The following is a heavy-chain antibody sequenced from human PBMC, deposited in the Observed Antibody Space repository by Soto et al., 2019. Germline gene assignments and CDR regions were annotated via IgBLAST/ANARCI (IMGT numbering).Heavy chain of an antibody. CDR2: ISSSSSYI. J-gene: IGHJ6*02. CDR3: AKVIRENSGSYPATYYYYGMDV. Sequence: GGSLRLSCAASGFTFSSYSMNWVRQAPGKGLEWVSSISSSSSYIYYADSVKGRFTISRDNAKNTLYLQMNSLRAEDTAVYYCAKVIRENSGSYPATYYYYGMDVWGQGTTVTVSS. D-gene: IGHD1-26*01. CDR1: GFTFSSYS. V-gene: IGHV3-21*04.